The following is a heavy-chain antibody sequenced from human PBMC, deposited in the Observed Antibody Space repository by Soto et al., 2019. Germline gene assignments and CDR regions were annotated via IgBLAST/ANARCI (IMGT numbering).Heavy chain of an antibody. CDR3: ARDALYYDFWSGYPDY. Sequence: GGSLRLSCAASGFTFSSYSMNWVRQAPGKGLEWVSYISSSSSTIYYADSVKGRITISRDNAKNSLYLQMNSLRDEDTAVYYCARDALYYDFWSGYPDYWGQGTLVTVSS. D-gene: IGHD3-3*01. V-gene: IGHV3-48*02. CDR1: GFTFSSYS. J-gene: IGHJ4*02. CDR2: ISSSSSTI.